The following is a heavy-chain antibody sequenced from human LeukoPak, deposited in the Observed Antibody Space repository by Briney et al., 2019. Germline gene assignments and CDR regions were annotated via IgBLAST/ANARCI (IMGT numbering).Heavy chain of an antibody. D-gene: IGHD2-15*01. CDR3: ARAKALGYCSGGSCYPRGFDP. CDR2: INHSGST. J-gene: IGHJ5*02. Sequence: PSETLSLTCAVYGGSFSGYYWSWIRQPPGKGLEWIGEINHSGSTNYNPSLKSRVTRSVDTSKNQFSLKLSSVTAADTAVYYCARAKALGYCSGGSCYPRGFDPWGQGTLVTVSS. V-gene: IGHV4-34*01. CDR1: GGSFSGYY.